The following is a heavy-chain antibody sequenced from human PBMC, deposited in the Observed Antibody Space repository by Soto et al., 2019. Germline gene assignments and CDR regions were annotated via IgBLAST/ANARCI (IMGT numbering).Heavy chain of an antibody. CDR3: ARAHGSYYPFLLFDY. J-gene: IGHJ4*02. CDR1: GFTFSSYE. D-gene: IGHD1-26*01. CDR2: ISSSGSTI. V-gene: IGHV3-48*03. Sequence: XGSLRLSCAASGFTFSSYEMNWVRQAPGKGLEWVSYISSSGSTIYYADSVKGRFTISRDNAKNSLYLQMNSLRAEDTAVYYCARAHGSYYPFLLFDYWGQGTLVTVSS.